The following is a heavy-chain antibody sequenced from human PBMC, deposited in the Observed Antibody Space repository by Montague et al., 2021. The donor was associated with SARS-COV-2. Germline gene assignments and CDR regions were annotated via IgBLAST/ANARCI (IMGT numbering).Heavy chain of an antibody. CDR1: GGSFSGYY. CDR3: ARRGSSVWGVNVSAELDY. V-gene: IGHV4-34*01. Sequence: SETLSLTCAVYGGSFSGYYCSWIRQPPEKGLGWIWEINQSGRTNNNPSLKSRVIISVDTSKNQFSLKLSSVTAADTAVYYCARRGSSVWGVNVSAELDYWGQGTLVIVSS. D-gene: IGHD3-10*01. CDR2: INQSGRT. J-gene: IGHJ4*02.